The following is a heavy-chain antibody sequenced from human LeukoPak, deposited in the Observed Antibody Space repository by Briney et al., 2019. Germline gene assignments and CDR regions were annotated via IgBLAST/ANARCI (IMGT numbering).Heavy chain of an antibody. V-gene: IGHV1-2*02. CDR1: GYTFSGYY. CDR2: INPNTGGT. J-gene: IGHJ4*02. Sequence: GASVKVSCKASGYTFSGYYIHWVRQAPGQGLEWMGWINPNTGGTKYAQRFQDRVTMTRDTSISTAYMELSSLRSEDTAVYYCARDSYNWNYPDYWGQGTLVTVSS. D-gene: IGHD1-7*01. CDR3: ARDSYNWNYPDY.